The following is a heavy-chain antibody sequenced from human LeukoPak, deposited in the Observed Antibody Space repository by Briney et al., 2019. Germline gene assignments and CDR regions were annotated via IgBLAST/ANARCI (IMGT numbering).Heavy chain of an antibody. V-gene: IGHV1-2*02. J-gene: IGHJ4*02. CDR3: ARDLREQYSSGWYYFDF. CDR2: INPNTGDT. Sequence: ASVKVSCKASGYTFTSYDINWVRQAPGQGLEWMGWINPNTGDTNYAQKFQGRVTMTRDTSISTVYMNLSRLRSDDTAVYYCARDLREQYSSGWYYFDFWGQGTLVTVSS. CDR1: GYTFTSYD. D-gene: IGHD6-19*01.